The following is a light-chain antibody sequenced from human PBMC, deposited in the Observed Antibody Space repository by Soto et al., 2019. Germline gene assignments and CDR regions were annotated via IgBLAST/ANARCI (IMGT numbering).Light chain of an antibody. CDR3: QQYGGSPFT. CDR1: QSVSVNS. CDR2: AAS. Sequence: EIVLTQSPGTLSLSPGERATLSCRASQSVSVNSLAWYQQKGGQAPRLLIYAASTRATGVPDRFSGTGSGTDFALTISRLETDDSVLYYCQQYGGSPFTFGPGTKVDIK. J-gene: IGKJ3*01. V-gene: IGKV3-20*01.